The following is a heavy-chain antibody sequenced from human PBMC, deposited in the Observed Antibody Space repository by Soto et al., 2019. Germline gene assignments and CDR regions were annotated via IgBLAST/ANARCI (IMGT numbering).Heavy chain of an antibody. J-gene: IGHJ3*02. D-gene: IGHD5-12*01. Sequence: QVQLQESGPGLVKPSETLSLTSTVSGDSISNYYWSWIRQPPGKGLEWIAYIFYSGSTNYNPSLKSRVTISVDTSKNQFSLRLSSVTAADTAVYYCAKRYSGYDDAFDIWGQGTMVTVSS. CDR3: AKRYSGYDDAFDI. V-gene: IGHV4-59*08. CDR2: IFYSGST. CDR1: GDSISNYY.